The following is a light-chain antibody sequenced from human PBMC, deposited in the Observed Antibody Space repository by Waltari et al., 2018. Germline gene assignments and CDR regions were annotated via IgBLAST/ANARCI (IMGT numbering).Light chain of an antibody. Sequence: IVMTQSPATLSVSPGERATLSCSASQNVRSNLAWYQQKPGQAPRLLIYGASTRATDVPARFGGSGFGTEFTLTISSLQAEDVAVYYCQQYYDIPFTFGPGTKVEIK. V-gene: IGKV3-15*01. CDR1: QNVRSN. CDR2: GAS. J-gene: IGKJ3*01. CDR3: QQYYDIPFT.